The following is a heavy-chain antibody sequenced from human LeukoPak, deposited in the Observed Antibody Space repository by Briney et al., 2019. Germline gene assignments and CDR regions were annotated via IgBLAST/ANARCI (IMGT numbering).Heavy chain of an antibody. CDR2: IWYDGSNK. J-gene: IGHJ3*02. Sequence: AGGSLRLSCAASGFTSSSYWMSWVRQAPGKGLEWVAVIWYDGSNKYYADSVKGRFTISRDNSKNTLYLQMNSLRAEDTAVYYCAGSGPTMLRAFDIWGQGTMVTVSS. CDR3: AGSGPTMLRAFDI. D-gene: IGHD3-10*02. CDR1: GFTSSSYW. V-gene: IGHV3-33*08.